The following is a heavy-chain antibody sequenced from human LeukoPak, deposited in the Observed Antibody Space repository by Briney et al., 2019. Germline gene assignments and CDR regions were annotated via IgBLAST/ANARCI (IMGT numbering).Heavy chain of an antibody. CDR2: IWYDGSNK. D-gene: IGHD3-22*01. J-gene: IGHJ4*02. CDR3: AKGSGYYRPYYFDY. CDR1: GFTFSSYW. V-gene: IGHV3-33*08. Sequence: GGSLRLSCAASGFTFSSYWMHWVRQAPGKGLEWVAVIWYDGSNKYYADSVKGRFTISGDNSKNTLYLQMNSLRAEDTAVYYCAKGSGYYRPYYFDYWGQGTLVTVSS.